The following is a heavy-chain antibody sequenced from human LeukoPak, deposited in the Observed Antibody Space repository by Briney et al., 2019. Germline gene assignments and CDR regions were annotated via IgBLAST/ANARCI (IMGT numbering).Heavy chain of an antibody. CDR3: ARHQCLNHDSRGYPDY. J-gene: IGHJ4*02. CDR1: GGSISSSSYY. V-gene: IGHV4-39*01. Sequence: SETLSLTCTVSGGSISSSSYYWGWIRQPPGKGLEWIGSIYYSGSTYYNPSLKSRVTISVDTSKNQFSLKLSSVTAADTAVYYCARHQCLNHDSRGYPDYWGQGTLVTVSS. CDR2: IYYSGST. D-gene: IGHD3-22*01.